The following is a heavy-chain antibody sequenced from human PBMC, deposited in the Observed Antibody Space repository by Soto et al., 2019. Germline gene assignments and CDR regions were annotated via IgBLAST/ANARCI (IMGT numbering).Heavy chain of an antibody. CDR3: ARVSGIYYYDMDD. CDR1: GGSISSSNW. Sequence: QVQLQESGPGLVKPSGTLSLTCAVSGGSISSSNWWSWVRQPPGKGLEWIGEIYHSGSTNYNPSLSCRVTISEVKPIKQSAMKLSAVTSADTVIYCCARVSGIYYYDMDDWGQGTTVTVSS. V-gene: IGHV4-4*01. J-gene: IGHJ6*02. D-gene: IGHD1-26*01. CDR2: IYHSGST.